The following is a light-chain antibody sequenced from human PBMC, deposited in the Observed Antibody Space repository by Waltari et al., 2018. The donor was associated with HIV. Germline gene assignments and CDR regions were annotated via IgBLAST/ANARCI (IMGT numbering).Light chain of an antibody. CDR1: SSDVVNYNF. J-gene: IGLJ2*01. Sequence: QSALTQPASVSGSPGQSITISCTATSSDVVNYNFVSWYRQHPGKAPKLMIYDVTKRPSGVSDRFSGSKSGNTASLTISGLQAEDEADYYCSSYTRNTLIFGGGTKVTVL. CDR2: DVT. CDR3: SSYTRNTLI. V-gene: IGLV2-14*01.